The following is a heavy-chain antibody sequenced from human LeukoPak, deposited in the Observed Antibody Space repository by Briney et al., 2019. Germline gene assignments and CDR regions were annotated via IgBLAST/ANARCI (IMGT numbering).Heavy chain of an antibody. Sequence: PSETLSLTCTVSGGSISSSSYYWGWIRQPPGKGLEWIGSIYYSGSTYYNPSLKSRVTISVDTSKNQFSLKLSSVTAADTAVYYCARDHYYDSSGYSSRYFQHWGQGTLVTVSS. D-gene: IGHD3-22*01. CDR1: GGSISSSSYY. V-gene: IGHV4-39*07. CDR2: IYYSGST. CDR3: ARDHYYDSSGYSSRYFQH. J-gene: IGHJ1*01.